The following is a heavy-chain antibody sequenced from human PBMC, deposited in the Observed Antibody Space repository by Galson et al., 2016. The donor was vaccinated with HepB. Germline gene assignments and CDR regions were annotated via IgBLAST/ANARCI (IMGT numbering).Heavy chain of an antibody. V-gene: IGHV3-23*01. CDR3: AKERGWYGGPNYGS. J-gene: IGHJ5*02. CDR2: ISGNGGST. D-gene: IGHD2-15*01. Sequence: SLRLSCAASGFTFKSHSMSWVRQAPGKGLEWVSAISGNGGSTHYADSVKGRFTISRDNSKNTLYLQMDRLRAADTAVYYCAKERGWYGGPNYGSWGQGTLVTASS. CDR1: GFTFKSHS.